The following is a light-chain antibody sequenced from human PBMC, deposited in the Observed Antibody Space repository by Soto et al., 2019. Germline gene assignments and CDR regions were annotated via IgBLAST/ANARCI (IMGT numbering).Light chain of an antibody. CDR1: QSVNHN. V-gene: IGKV3-11*01. CDR3: QQRTNWPALT. CDR2: DAS. Sequence: VMTQTPDSLSASPGERVSLSCRARQSVNHNLAWYQQKPGQTPRLLIYDASNTAPGIPARFSGSGAGTDFTLTISSLEPEDFAVYYCQQRTNWPALTFGGGTKVDIK. J-gene: IGKJ4*01.